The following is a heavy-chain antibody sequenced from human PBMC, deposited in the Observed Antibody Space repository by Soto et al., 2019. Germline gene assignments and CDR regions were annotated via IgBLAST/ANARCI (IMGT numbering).Heavy chain of an antibody. Sequence: GGSLRLSCAASGFTFSSYWMHWVRQAPGKGLVWVSRINSDGSSTSYADSVKGRFTISRDNAKNTLYLQMNSLRAEDTAVYYCARAHYDYIWGSYPTPHLDYWGQGTLVTVSS. D-gene: IGHD3-16*02. J-gene: IGHJ4*02. CDR1: GFTFSSYW. CDR2: INSDGSST. V-gene: IGHV3-74*01. CDR3: ARAHYDYIWGSYPTPHLDY.